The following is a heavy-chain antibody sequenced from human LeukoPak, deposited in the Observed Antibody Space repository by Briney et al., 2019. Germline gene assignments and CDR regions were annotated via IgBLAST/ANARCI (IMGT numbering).Heavy chain of an antibody. D-gene: IGHD5-18*01. CDR2: INSNGGDT. CDR1: GYTFTGYY. Sequence: ASVKVSCKASGYTFTGYYIHWVRQARGQGLEWMGWINSNGGDTNYAQKFQGRVTMTRDTSISTAFMELTSLRPDDTAVYYCARDLLLDSWGQGTLVTVSS. V-gene: IGHV1-2*02. J-gene: IGHJ4*02. CDR3: ARDLLLDS.